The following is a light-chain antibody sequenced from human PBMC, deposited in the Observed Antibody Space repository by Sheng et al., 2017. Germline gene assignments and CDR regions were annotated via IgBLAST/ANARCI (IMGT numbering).Light chain of an antibody. J-gene: IGKJ5*01. CDR1: QSVSSSY. V-gene: IGKV3-11*01. Sequence: EIVLTQSPGTLSLSPGERATLSCRASQSVSSSYLAWYQQKPGQAPRLLIYDASNRATGIPARFSGSGSATDFTLTISSLEPEDFAVYYCQQRNNWITFGQGTRLEIK. CDR2: DAS. CDR3: QQRNNWIT.